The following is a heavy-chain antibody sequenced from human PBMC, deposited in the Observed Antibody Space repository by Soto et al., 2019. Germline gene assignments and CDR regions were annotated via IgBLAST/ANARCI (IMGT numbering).Heavy chain of an antibody. Sequence: SEALSVTCAVSGGFISSGGYSWSWIRQPPGKGLEWIGYINHSGSTYYNPSLKSRVTITVDRSKNQFSLKLSSVTAADTAVYYSDRVSDRWSQETLVTVSS. CDR1: GGFISSGGYS. J-gene: IGHJ4*02. V-gene: IGHV4-30-2*01. D-gene: IGHD1-20*01. CDR3: DRVSDR. CDR2: INHSGST.